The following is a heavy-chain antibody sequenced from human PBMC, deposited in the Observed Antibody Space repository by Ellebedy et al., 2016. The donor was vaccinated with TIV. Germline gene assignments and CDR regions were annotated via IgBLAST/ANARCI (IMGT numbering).Heavy chain of an antibody. Sequence: ASVKVSCXASGYTFTSYGISWVRQAPGQGLEWMGWISAYNGNTNYAQKLQGRVTMTTDTSTSTAYMELRSLRSDDTAVYYCARDERRGDYAPYYYYGMDVWGQGTTVTVSS. CDR3: ARDERRGDYAPYYYYGMDV. V-gene: IGHV1-18*01. CDR2: ISAYNGNT. J-gene: IGHJ6*02. D-gene: IGHD4-17*01. CDR1: GYTFTSYG.